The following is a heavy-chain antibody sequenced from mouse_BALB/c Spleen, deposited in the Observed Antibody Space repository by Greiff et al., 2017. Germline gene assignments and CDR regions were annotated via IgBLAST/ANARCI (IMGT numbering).Heavy chain of an antibody. Sequence: EVQVVESGGGLVQPGGSLKLSCAASGFTFSSYTMSWVRQTPEKRLEWVAYISNGGGSTYYPDTVKGRFTISRDNAKNTLYLQMSSLKSEDTAMYYCARQGGNYWFAYWGQGTLVTVSA. CDR1: GFTFSSYT. J-gene: IGHJ3*01. D-gene: IGHD2-1*01. V-gene: IGHV5-12-2*01. CDR3: ARQGGNYWFAY. CDR2: ISNGGGST.